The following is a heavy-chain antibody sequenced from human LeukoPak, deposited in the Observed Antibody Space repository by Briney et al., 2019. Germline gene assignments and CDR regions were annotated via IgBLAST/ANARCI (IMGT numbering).Heavy chain of an antibody. CDR2: ISSSGSYI. V-gene: IGHV3-21*01. Sequence: PGGSLRLSCAASGFTFSSYSMNWVRQAPGKGLEWVSSISSSGSYIYYADSVKSRFTISRDNAKNSLYLQMNSLRAEDTAVYYCARDVGGGAYWGQGTLVTVSS. CDR3: ARDVGGGAY. J-gene: IGHJ4*02. CDR1: GFTFSSYS. D-gene: IGHD3-10*01.